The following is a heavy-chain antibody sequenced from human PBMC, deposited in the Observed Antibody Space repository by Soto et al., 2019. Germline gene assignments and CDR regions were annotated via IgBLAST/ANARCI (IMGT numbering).Heavy chain of an antibody. CDR3: AKCGSGCYYSV. D-gene: IGHD3-10*01. CDR1: GFTFTSNS. CDR2: ITSGSDTV. Sequence: GGSLRLSCAASGFTFTSNSMNWVRQAPGKGPEWISYITSGSDTVHYADSVKGRFTISRDNAKNSLYLQMNSLSADDTAVYYCAKCGSGCYYSVWGQGATVTVSS. V-gene: IGHV3-48*01. J-gene: IGHJ6*02.